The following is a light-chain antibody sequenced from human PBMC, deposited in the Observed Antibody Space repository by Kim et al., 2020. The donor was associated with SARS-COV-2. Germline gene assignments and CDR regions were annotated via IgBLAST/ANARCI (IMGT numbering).Light chain of an antibody. CDR1: HSVSSSY. V-gene: IGKV3-20*01. CDR2: GAY. Sequence: EIVLTQSPVTVSLSPGDRASLSCMASHSVSSSYLAWYQQKPGQAPMLLIYGAYSRATGIPDRFSGSGSRTDFTLTISRLEPEDVAVYYCQQYGSSPLTFGGGTKVDIK. J-gene: IGKJ4*01. CDR3: QQYGSSPLT.